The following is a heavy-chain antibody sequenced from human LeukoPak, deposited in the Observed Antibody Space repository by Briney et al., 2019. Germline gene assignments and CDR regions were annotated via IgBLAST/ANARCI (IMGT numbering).Heavy chain of an antibody. J-gene: IGHJ6*03. V-gene: IGHV1-69*06. D-gene: IGHD3-10*01. Sequence: GASVKVSCKASGGTFSSYAISWVRQAPGQGLEWMGGIIPIFGTANYAQKFQGRATITADKSTSTAYMELSGLRSEDTAVYYCARGAHGSGSYRRALYYCYYMDVWGKGTTVTVSS. CDR3: ARGAHGSGSYRRALYYCYYMDV. CDR1: GGTFSSYA. CDR2: IIPIFGTA.